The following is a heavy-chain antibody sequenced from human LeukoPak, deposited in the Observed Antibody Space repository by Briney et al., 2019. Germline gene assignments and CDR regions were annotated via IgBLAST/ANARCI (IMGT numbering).Heavy chain of an antibody. CDR2: ISGSGGST. CDR3: AKERLGYCTNGVCYPKYYFDY. CDR1: GFTFSSYG. V-gene: IGHV3-23*01. D-gene: IGHD2-8*01. Sequence: GGSLRLSCAASGFTFSSYGMSWVRQAPGKGLEWISAISGSGGSTYYADSVKGRFTISRDNSKNTLYLQMNSLRAEDTAVYYCAKERLGYCTNGVCYPKYYFDYWGQGTLVTVSS. J-gene: IGHJ4*02.